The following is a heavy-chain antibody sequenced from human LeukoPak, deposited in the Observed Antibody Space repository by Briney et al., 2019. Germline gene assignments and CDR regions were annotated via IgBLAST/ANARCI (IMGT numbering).Heavy chain of an antibody. CDR3: ARRGGTPFYDY. J-gene: IGHJ4*02. V-gene: IGHV5-51*01. Sequence: GEYLNISCKCPGYHFTDFWLDWVPQKPGKGLEWTEIIRADSQINYSPSFQGQITFSADRSKDTAYLRCSSLKASATAMYYCARRGGTPFYDYWGQGTLVTVSP. CDR2: IRADSQI. D-gene: IGHD1-14*01. CDR1: GYHFTDFW.